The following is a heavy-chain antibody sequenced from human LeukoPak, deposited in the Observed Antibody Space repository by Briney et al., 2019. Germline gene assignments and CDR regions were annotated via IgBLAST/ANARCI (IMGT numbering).Heavy chain of an antibody. CDR2: ISAYNGNT. CDR3: ARGNSGWPYYYYYYMDV. J-gene: IGHJ6*03. V-gene: IGHV1-18*01. CDR1: GYTFTSYG. D-gene: IGHD6-19*01. Sequence: ASVKVSCKASGYTFTSYGISWVRRAPGQGLEWMGWISAYNGNTNYAQKLQGRVTMTTDTSTSTAYMELRSLRSDDTAVYYCARGNSGWPYYYYYYMDVWGKGTTVTISS.